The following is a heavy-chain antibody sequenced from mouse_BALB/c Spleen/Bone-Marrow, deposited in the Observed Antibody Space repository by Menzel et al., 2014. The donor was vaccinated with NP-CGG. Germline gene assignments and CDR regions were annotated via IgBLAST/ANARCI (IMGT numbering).Heavy chain of an antibody. CDR3: TRPRYPFYVMDS. Sequence: EVQVVESGGALVKPGGSLKLSCAASGFTFSSYGMSWVRQTPDKRLEWVATISSGGSYTYYPDSVKGRFTISRDNAKNTLYLQMSSLKSEDTAMYYCTRPRYPFYVMDSWGQGTSVTVSS. J-gene: IGHJ4*01. CDR1: GFTFSSYG. V-gene: IGHV5-6*01. CDR2: ISSGGSYT. D-gene: IGHD2-14*01.